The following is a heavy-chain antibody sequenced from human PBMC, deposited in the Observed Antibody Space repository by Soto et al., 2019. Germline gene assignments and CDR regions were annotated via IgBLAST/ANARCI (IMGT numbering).Heavy chain of an antibody. CDR2: IRSSSDYI. Sequence: GGSLRLSCAASGFTFSSYSMNWVRQAPGKGLEWVSSIRSSSDYIFYADSVKGRFTISRDNAKNSLYLQMNSLRAEDTAVYYCARGGGYGSVYYFDSWGQGTLVTVSS. D-gene: IGHD3-10*01. J-gene: IGHJ4*02. V-gene: IGHV3-21*01. CDR3: ARGGGYGSVYYFDS. CDR1: GFTFSSYS.